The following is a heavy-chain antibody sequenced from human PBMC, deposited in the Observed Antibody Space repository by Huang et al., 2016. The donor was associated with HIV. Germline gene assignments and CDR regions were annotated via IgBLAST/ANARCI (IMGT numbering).Heavy chain of an antibody. Sequence: QLQLQESGPGLVKPSETLSLTCSVSGGSISSSSYYWGWIRQPPGKGLEWIGSIHYSGSTFYNPSLKSRVTISVDTSKNQFSLRLSYVTAADTSVYYCARHMDCSSSSCLAGGHERGPFDMWGQGTMVTVSS. CDR3: ARHMDCSSSSCLAGGHERGPFDM. V-gene: IGHV4-39*01. CDR2: IHYSGST. D-gene: IGHD2-2*01. CDR1: GGSISSSSYY. J-gene: IGHJ3*02.